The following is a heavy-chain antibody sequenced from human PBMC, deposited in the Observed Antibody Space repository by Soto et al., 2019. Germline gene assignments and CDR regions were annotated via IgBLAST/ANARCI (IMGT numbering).Heavy chain of an antibody. CDR3: ARGDYGQYDAYNWFDP. V-gene: IGHV4-34*02. CDR2: VCPGGRT. J-gene: IGHJ5*02. CDR1: GGSFNIYC. D-gene: IGHD3-10*01. Sequence: QVRLQQWGAGLVRPSETLSLTCAVYGGSFNIYCWSWIRQPPGKGLEWIGEVCPGGRTNYSPTLKREVRIAVEGSKNHFSLRLTSVTVADTAVYYCARGDYGQYDAYNWFDPWGQGNLVIVAS.